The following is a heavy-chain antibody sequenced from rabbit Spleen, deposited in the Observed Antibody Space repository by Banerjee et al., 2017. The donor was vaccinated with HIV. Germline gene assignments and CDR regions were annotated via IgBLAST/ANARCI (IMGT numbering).Heavy chain of an antibody. CDR3: ARDTGSSFSSYGTDL. CDR1: GFSFSSSYY. V-gene: IGHV1S40*01. J-gene: IGHJ6*01. CDR2: IYAGSSGTT. D-gene: IGHD8-1*01. Sequence: QSLEESGGGLVQPEGSLTLTCTASGFSFSSSYYMCWVRQAPGKGLEWIACIYAGSSGTTYYASWAKGRFTISKTSSTTVTLQMTSLTAADTATYFCARDTGSSFSSYGTDLWGPGTLVTVS.